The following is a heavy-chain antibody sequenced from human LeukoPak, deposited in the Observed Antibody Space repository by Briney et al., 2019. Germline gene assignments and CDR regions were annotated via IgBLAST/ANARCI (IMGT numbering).Heavy chain of an antibody. V-gene: IGHV3-7*01. D-gene: IGHD3-22*01. CDR3: ARGFPRPGYYDKRSIFY. CDR1: GFTFSSYW. Sequence: SGGSLRLSCAASGFTFSSYWMSWVRQAPGKGLEWVANIKQDGSEKYYVDSVKGRFTISRDNAKNSLYLQMNSLRAEDTAVYYCARGFPRPGYYDKRSIFYWGQGTLVTVSS. CDR2: IKQDGSEK. J-gene: IGHJ4*02.